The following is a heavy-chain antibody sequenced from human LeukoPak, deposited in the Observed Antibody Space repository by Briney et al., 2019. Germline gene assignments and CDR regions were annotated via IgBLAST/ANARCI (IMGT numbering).Heavy chain of an antibody. D-gene: IGHD6-19*01. Sequence: PGGSLRLSCAASGFTFSSYAMHWVRQAPGKGLEWVAVISYDGSNKYYADSVKGRFTISRDNSKNTLYLQMNSLRAEDTAVYYCARASGYSSGWYLDAFDIWGQGAMVTVSS. CDR1: GFTFSSYA. V-gene: IGHV3-30-3*01. CDR3: ARASGYSSGWYLDAFDI. J-gene: IGHJ3*02. CDR2: ISYDGSNK.